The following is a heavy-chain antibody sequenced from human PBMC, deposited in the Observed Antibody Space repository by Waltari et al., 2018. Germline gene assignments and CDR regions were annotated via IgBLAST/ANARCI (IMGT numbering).Heavy chain of an antibody. CDR3: ARDQNGSGSYVFYYYYGMDV. V-gene: IGHV3-21*01. Sequence: EVQLVESGGGLVKPGGSLRLSCAASGFTFSSYSINWVRQDPGTGLGWVSSMSSSSSYIYYADSVKGRFTISRDNAKNSLYLQMNSLRAEDTAVYYCARDQNGSGSYVFYYYYGMDVWGQGTTVTVSS. J-gene: IGHJ6*02. CDR2: MSSSSSYI. D-gene: IGHD3-10*01. CDR1: GFTFSSYS.